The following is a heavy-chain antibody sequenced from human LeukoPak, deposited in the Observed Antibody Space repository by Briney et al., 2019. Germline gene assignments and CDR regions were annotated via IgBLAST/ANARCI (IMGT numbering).Heavy chain of an antibody. D-gene: IGHD5-18*01. CDR3: ARDTGGYNYGTSFDY. J-gene: IGHJ4*02. CDR1: GGSFSGYY. V-gene: IGHV4-4*07. Sequence: SETLSLTCAVYGGSFSGYYWSWIRQPAGKGLEWIGRIYTSGRTNYNPSLESRVTMSVDTSKNQFSLRLNSVTAADTAVYYCARDTGGYNYGTSFDYWGQGTLVTVSS. CDR2: IYTSGRT.